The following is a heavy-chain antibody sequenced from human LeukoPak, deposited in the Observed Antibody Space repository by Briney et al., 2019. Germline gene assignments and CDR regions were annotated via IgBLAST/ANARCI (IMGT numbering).Heavy chain of an antibody. J-gene: IGHJ4*02. CDR1: SSSISSYY. CDR3: ARHYLGYSFDY. CDR2: IYYSAST. Sequence: SETLSLTCTVSSSSISSYYWSWIRQAPGRGLEWIGYIYYSASTNYKPFLKSRVTISVDTSKNQFSLRLSSVTAADTAVYYCARHYLGYSFDYWGQGTLVTVSS. V-gene: IGHV4-59*08. D-gene: IGHD5-18*01.